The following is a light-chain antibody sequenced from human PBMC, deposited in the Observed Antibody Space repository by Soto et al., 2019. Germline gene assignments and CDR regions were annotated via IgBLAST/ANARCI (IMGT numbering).Light chain of an antibody. V-gene: IGKV3-11*01. CDR2: DAS. CDR3: QQRSNLT. Sequence: EIVLTQSPATLSLSPGERATLTCRASQSVSNYLAWYQQKPGQAPRLLIYDASNRAAGIPARFSGSGSGTDFTLTISSLQPEDFAVYYCQQRSNLTFGGGTKVEIK. CDR1: QSVSNY. J-gene: IGKJ4*01.